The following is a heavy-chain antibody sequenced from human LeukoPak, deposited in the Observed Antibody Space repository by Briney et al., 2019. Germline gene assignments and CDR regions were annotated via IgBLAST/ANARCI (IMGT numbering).Heavy chain of an antibody. J-gene: IGHJ4*02. CDR3: ARDVDNYYGYHLESYYFDY. D-gene: IGHD3-10*01. CDR2: ISGSGDST. CDR1: GFTFSSHA. Sequence: GGSLRLSCAASGFTFSSHAMSWLRQAPGKGLEWVSAISGSGDSTYYADSVKGRFTISRDNSKNTLYLQRNSLRSEDTAVYYCARDVDNYYGYHLESYYFDYWGQGTLVTVSS. V-gene: IGHV3-23*01.